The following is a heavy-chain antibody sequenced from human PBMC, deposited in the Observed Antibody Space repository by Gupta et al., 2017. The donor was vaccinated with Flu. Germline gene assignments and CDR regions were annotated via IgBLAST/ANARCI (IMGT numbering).Heavy chain of an antibody. J-gene: IGHJ6*02. CDR1: GGTFSSYA. V-gene: IGHV1-69*06. CDR2: IIPIFGTA. CDR3: ARKGITMVRGLDYYGMDV. Sequence: QVQLVQSGAEVKKPGSSVKVSCKASGGTFSSYAISWVRQAPGQGLEWMGGIIPIFGTANYAQKFQGRVTITADKSTSTAYMELSSLRSEDTAVYYCARKGITMVRGLDYYGMDVWGQGTTVTVSS. D-gene: IGHD3-10*01.